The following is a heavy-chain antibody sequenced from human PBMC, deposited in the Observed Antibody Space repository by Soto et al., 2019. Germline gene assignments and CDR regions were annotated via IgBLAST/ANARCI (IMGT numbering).Heavy chain of an antibody. J-gene: IGHJ6*02. D-gene: IGHD3-10*01. CDR1: GFTFSSYA. V-gene: IGHV3-23*01. CDR2: ISSSGGST. Sequence: PGGSLRLSCAASGFTFSSYAMSWVRQAPGKGLEWVSGISSSGGSTYYAGSVKGRFTISRDNSKNTLFLRMNRPRVEDTAVYYCMRPAPRGRHYFYFGMDVWGQGTTVTVSS. CDR3: MRPAPRGRHYFYFGMDV.